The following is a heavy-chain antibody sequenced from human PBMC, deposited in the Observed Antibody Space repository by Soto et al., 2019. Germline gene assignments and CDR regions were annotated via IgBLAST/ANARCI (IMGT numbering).Heavy chain of an antibody. J-gene: IGHJ5*02. D-gene: IGHD2-2*01. CDR2: IYHSGGT. CDR1: GGSISSGGHS. CDR3: ARVPTP. V-gene: IGHV4-30-2*01. Sequence: TLSLTCAVSGGSISSGGHSWSWIRQPPGKGLEWIGYIYHSGGTYYNPSLKSRVTISVDRSKNQFSLKLSSVTAADTAVYYCARVPTPWGQGTLVTVSS.